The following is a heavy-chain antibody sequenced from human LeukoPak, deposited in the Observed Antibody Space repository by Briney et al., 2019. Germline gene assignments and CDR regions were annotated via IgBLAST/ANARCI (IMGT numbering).Heavy chain of an antibody. J-gene: IGHJ4*02. CDR2: IKQDGSEK. Sequence: GSLRLSCAASGFTFSSYWMSWVRQAPGKGLEWVANIKQDGSEKYYVDSVKGRFTISRDNAKNSLYLQMNSLRAEDTAVYYCARETPDYYDSSGYPVDYWGQGTLVTVSS. V-gene: IGHV3-7*01. D-gene: IGHD3-22*01. CDR1: GFTFSSYW. CDR3: ARETPDYYDSSGYPVDY.